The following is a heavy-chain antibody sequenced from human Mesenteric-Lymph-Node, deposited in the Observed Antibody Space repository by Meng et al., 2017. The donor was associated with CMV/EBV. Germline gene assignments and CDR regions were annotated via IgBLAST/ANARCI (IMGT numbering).Heavy chain of an antibody. CDR2: IYHSGST. CDR1: GYSISSGYY. CDR3: AVDPNSSSWYVGVRYFDY. J-gene: IGHJ4*02. D-gene: IGHD6-13*01. V-gene: IGHV4-38-2*02. Sequence: SETLSLTCTVSGYSISSGYYWGWIRQPPGKGLEWIGSIYHSGSTYYNPSLKSRVTISVDTSKNQFSLKLSSVTAADTAVYYCAVDPNSSSWYVGVRYFDYWGQGTLVPSPQ.